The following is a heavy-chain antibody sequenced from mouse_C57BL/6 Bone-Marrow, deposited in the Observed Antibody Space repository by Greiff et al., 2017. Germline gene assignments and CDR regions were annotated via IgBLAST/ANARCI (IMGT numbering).Heavy chain of an antibody. CDR2: IDPENGDT. V-gene: IGHV14-4*01. Sequence: EVQLQQSGAELVRPGASVKLSCTASGFNIKDDYMHWVKQRPEQGLEWIGWIDPENGDTEYAPKFQGKATITADTSSQTAYLPLSSLTSEDTAVYYCTPSTVEGWGKGTTLTVAS. J-gene: IGHJ2*01. D-gene: IGHD1-1*01. CDR1: GFNIKDDY. CDR3: TPSTVEG.